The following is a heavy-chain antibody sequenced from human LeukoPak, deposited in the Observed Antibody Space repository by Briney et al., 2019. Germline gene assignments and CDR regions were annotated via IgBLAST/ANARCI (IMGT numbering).Heavy chain of an antibody. D-gene: IGHD3-22*01. Sequence: GGSLRLSCAASGFTFSSYSMNWVRQVPGKGLEWVSYISSSSSTIYYADSVKGRFTISRDNAKNTLYLQMNSLRAEDTAVYYCARVITYYYDSSGYYFPWGQGTLVTVSS. CDR3: ARVITYYYDSSGYYFP. J-gene: IGHJ5*02. CDR1: GFTFSSYS. CDR2: ISSSSSTI. V-gene: IGHV3-48*04.